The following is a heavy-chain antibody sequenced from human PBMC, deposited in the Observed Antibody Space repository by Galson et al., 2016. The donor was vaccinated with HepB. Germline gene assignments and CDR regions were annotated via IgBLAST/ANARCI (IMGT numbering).Heavy chain of an antibody. CDR3: ARDPILLSFGGDDAFDV. Sequence: SVKVSCKASGYTFNNYGISWVRQAPGQGLEWMGWICGNSANSNSAQKFQGRVIMTTDTSPSTADMELRSLRSDDTAVYYCARDPILLSFGGDDAFDVWGQGTEVTGSS. J-gene: IGHJ3*01. V-gene: IGHV1-18*01. D-gene: IGHD3-10*01. CDR2: ICGNSANS. CDR1: GYTFNNYG.